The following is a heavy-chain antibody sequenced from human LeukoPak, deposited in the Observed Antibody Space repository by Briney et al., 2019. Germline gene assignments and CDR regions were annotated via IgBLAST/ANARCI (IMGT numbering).Heavy chain of an antibody. V-gene: IGHV3-9*01. D-gene: IGHD4-17*01. J-gene: IGHJ4*02. CDR1: GFTFDDYA. CDR2: ISWNSGSI. CDR3: AKASDYGLDY. Sequence: PGGSLRLSCAASGFTFDDYAMHWVRQAPGKGLEWVSGISWNSGSIGYADSVKGRFTISRDNAKNSLYLQMNSLRAEDTALYYCAKASDYGLDYWGQGTLVTVSS.